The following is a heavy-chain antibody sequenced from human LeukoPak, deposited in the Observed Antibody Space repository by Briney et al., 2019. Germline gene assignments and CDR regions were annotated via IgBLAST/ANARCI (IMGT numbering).Heavy chain of an antibody. D-gene: IGHD2-21*02. Sequence: GGSLRLSCAASGFTFSTYWMNWYRQAPGKGLEWVGNINQDASEINYMDSVRGRFTTSRDNAKNSLHLQMNSLRAEDTAVYYCATDRDNSDWQKRFDSWGQGTLVTVSS. CDR2: INQDASEI. CDR3: ATDRDNSDWQKRFDS. CDR1: GFTFSTYW. V-gene: IGHV3-7*01. J-gene: IGHJ4*02.